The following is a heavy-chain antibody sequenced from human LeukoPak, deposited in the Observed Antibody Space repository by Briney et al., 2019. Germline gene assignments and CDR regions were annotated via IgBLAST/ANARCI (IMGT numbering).Heavy chain of an antibody. CDR2: INTDGSST. V-gene: IGHV3-74*01. D-gene: IGHD3-22*01. CDR1: RFTFSSYW. CDR3: ARESSALPFDY. J-gene: IGHJ4*02. Sequence: GGSLRLSCAASRFTFSSYWMHWVRQAPGKGLVWVSRINTDGSSTSYADSVKGRFTISRDNAKNTLYLQMNSLRAEDTAIYYCARESSALPFDYWGQGTLVTVSS.